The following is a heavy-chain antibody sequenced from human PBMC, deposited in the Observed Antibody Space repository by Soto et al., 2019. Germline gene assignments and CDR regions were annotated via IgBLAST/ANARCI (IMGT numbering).Heavy chain of an antibody. CDR2: ISYDGSNK. J-gene: IGHJ5*02. CDR1: GFTFSSYA. D-gene: IGHD2-15*01. CDR3: ARSRDCSGGSCYSFSVPWFDP. Sequence: GGSLRLSCAASGFTFSSYAMHWVRQAPGKGLEWVAVISYDGSNKYYADSVKGRFTISRDNSKNTLYLQMNSLRAKDTAVYYCARSRDCSGGSCYSFSVPWFDPWGQGTLVTVSS. V-gene: IGHV3-30-3*01.